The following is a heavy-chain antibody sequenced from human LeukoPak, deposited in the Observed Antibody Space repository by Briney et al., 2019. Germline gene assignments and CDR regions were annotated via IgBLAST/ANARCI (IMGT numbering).Heavy chain of an antibody. V-gene: IGHV4-30-2*01. D-gene: IGHD4-11*01. CDR1: GGSISSGGYY. Sequence: SQTLSLTCTVSGGSISSGGYYWSWIRQPPGKGLEWIGYIYHSGSTYYNPSLKSRVTISVDTSKNQFSLKLSSVTAADTAVYYCVRRDYRLSYFDYWGQGTLVTVSS. CDR3: VRRDYRLSYFDY. J-gene: IGHJ4*02. CDR2: IYHSGST.